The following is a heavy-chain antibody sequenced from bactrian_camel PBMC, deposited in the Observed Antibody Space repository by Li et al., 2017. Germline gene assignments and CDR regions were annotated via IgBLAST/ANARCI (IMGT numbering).Heavy chain of an antibody. Sequence: VQLVESGGGSVQAGGSLRLSCAASEYRYSANSMGWLRQAPGKERKGVACIHRRSGSTYYAGSVEGRFTVSRDNAKNTVYLQMNSLKAEDTAQYYCATRYGLGAKRGGYNYWGQGTQVTVS. CDR2: IHRRSGST. V-gene: IGHV3S40*01. D-gene: IGHD3*01. J-gene: IGHJ4*01. CDR3: ATRYGLGAKRGGYNY. CDR1: EYRYSANS.